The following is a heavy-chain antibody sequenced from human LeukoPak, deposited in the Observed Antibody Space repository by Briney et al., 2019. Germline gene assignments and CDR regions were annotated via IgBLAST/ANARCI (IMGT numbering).Heavy chain of an antibody. CDR3: ARDRWQRLVDY. D-gene: IGHD6-13*01. CDR1: GYTFTNYY. V-gene: IGHV1-46*01. CDR2: ISPSDGST. J-gene: IGHJ4*02. Sequence: ASVKVSCKASGYTFTNYYMHWVRQAPGQGLEWMGIISPSDGSTTYAQKFQGRVTMTTDTSTSTVYMEMSSLRSEDTAVYYCARDRWQRLVDYWGQGTLVTVSS.